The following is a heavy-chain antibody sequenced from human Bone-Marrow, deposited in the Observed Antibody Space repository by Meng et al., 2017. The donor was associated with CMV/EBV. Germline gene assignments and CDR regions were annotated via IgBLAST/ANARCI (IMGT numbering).Heavy chain of an antibody. CDR1: GFTFSSYA. Sequence: GGSLRLSCAASGFTFSSYAMSWVRQAPGKGLEWVAVISYDGSNKYYADSVKGRFAISRDNSKNTLYLQMNSLRAEDTAVYYCARDLYYYGSGDYWGQGTLVTVSS. D-gene: IGHD3-10*01. CDR3: ARDLYYYGSGDY. CDR2: ISYDGSNK. J-gene: IGHJ4*02. V-gene: IGHV3-30*09.